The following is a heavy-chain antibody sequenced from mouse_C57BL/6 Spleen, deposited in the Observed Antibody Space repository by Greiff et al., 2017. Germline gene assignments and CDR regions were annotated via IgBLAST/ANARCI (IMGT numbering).Heavy chain of an antibody. CDR3: APTCKGFGY. J-gene: IGHJ4*01. Sequence: EVMLVESGAVLVKPGASVKLSCKASGYTFTDYYMNWVKQSPGKSLEWIGVINPYSGDTSYNQKFKGKATLTVDKSSSTDYMQLNSLTSEDSAVYYWAPTCKGFGYWGQGTTVT. V-gene: IGHV1-19*01. CDR2: INPYSGDT. CDR1: GYTFTDYY. D-gene: IGHD3-1*01.